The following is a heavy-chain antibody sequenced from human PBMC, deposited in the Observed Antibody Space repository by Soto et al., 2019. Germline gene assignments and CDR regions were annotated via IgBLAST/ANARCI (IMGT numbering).Heavy chain of an antibody. Sequence: GESLKISCKASGYIIKNYWIGWVRQMPGQGLEWMGIIFPDDSDTRYSPSFQGHVTISVDTSISTAYMELSRLRSDDTAVYYCAVSEGDLVATDWGQGTLVTVSS. D-gene: IGHD5-12*01. CDR1: GYIIKNYW. V-gene: IGHV5-51*01. CDR2: IFPDDSDT. J-gene: IGHJ4*02. CDR3: AVSEGDLVATD.